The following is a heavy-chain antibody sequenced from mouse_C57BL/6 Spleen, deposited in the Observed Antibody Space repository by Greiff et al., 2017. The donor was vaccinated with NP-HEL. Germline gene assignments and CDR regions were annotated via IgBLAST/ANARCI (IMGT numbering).Heavy chain of an antibody. J-gene: IGHJ1*03. CDR2: IDPSDSYT. CDR3: ARYYYGSYGYFDV. CDR1: GYTFTSYW. V-gene: IGHV1-69*01. Sequence: QVQLQQPGAELVMPGASVKLSCKASGYTFTSYWMHWVKQRPGQGLEWIGEIDPSDSYTNYNQKFKGKSTLTVDKSSSTAYMQLSSLTSEDSAVYYCARYYYGSYGYFDVWGTGTTVTVSS. D-gene: IGHD1-1*01.